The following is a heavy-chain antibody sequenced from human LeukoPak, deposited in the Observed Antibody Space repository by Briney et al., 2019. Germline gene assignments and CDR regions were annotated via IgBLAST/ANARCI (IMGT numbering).Heavy chain of an antibody. CDR1: GGSISSYY. J-gene: IGHJ4*02. CDR2: IYYSGST. CDR3: ARRDYYGSGSYL. V-gene: IGHV4-59*01. D-gene: IGHD3-10*01. Sequence: SETLSLTCTVSGGSISSYYWSWIRQPPGKGLEWIGYIYYSGSTNYNPSLKSRVTISVDTSKNQFSLKLSSVTAADTAVYYCARRDYYGSGSYLWGQGTLVTVSS.